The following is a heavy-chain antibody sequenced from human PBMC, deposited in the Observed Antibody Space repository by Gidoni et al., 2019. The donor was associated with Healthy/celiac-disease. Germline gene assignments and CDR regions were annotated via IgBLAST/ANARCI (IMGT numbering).Heavy chain of an antibody. V-gene: IGHV1-69*01. Sequence: QVQLVQSGAEVKKPGSSVKVSCKASGGTFSTYAISWVRQAPGQGLEWMGGIIPIFGTANYAQKFQGRVTITADESTSTAYMELSSLRSEDTAVYYCARLRRDQYGFWSGGDYYYGMDVWGQGTTVTVSS. CDR3: ARLRRDQYGFWSGGDYYYGMDV. CDR1: GGTFSTYA. CDR2: IIPIFGTA. J-gene: IGHJ6*02. D-gene: IGHD3-3*01.